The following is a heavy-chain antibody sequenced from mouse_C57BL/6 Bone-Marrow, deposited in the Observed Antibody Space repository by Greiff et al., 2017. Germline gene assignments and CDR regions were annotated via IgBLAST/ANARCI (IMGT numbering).Heavy chain of an antibody. J-gene: IGHJ2*01. Sequence: EVQLVESGGGLVQPGGSLKLSCAASGFTFSDSYMYWVRQTPEKRLEWVAYFSNGGGSTYYPDTVKGRFTSSRANAKNTLYLQMSRLTAAYTAMYCCARRGDPYYFDYWGQGTTLTVSS. CDR2: FSNGGGST. CDR3: ARRGDPYYFDY. D-gene: IGHD2-13*01. V-gene: IGHV5-12*01. CDR1: GFTFSDSY.